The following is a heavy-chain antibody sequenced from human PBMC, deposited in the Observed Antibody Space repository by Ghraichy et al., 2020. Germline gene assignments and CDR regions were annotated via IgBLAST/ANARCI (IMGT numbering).Heavy chain of an antibody. CDR3: AKAYGDYGYYYYGMDV. Sequence: GSLRLSCAASGFTFSSYGMHWVRQAPGKGLEWVAVISYDGSNKYYADSVKGRFTISRDNSKNTLYLQMNSLRAEDTAVYYCAKAYGDYGYYYYGMDVWGQGTTVTVSS. D-gene: IGHD4-17*01. V-gene: IGHV3-30*18. J-gene: IGHJ6*02. CDR2: ISYDGSNK. CDR1: GFTFSSYG.